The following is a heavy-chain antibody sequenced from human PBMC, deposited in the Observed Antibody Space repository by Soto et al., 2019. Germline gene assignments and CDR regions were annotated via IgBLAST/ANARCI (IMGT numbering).Heavy chain of an antibody. V-gene: IGHV3-11*01. J-gene: IGHJ4*02. CDR1: GYTFSDYY. CDR3: ARHYDMWSGYLSPVDY. Sequence: GGSLRLSCAASGYTFSDYYMSWIRQAPGKGLEWISYIDTSSTKIYYADSVKGRFTISRDNAKNSLYLEMNSLRDEDTAVYYCARHYDMWSGYLSPVDYWGQGTLVTVSS. CDR2: IDTSSTKI. D-gene: IGHD3-3*01.